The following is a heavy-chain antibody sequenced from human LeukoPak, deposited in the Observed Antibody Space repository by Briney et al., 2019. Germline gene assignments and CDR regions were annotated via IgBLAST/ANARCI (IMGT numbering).Heavy chain of an antibody. V-gene: IGHV1-69*05. J-gene: IGHJ3*02. CDR2: IIPIFGTA. Sequence: ASVKVSCKASGYTFTSYGISWVRQAPGQGLEWMGGIIPIFGTANYAQKFQGRVTITTDESTSTAYMELSSLRSEDTAVYYCARAERYSGAPDAFDIWGQGTMVTVSS. D-gene: IGHD1-26*01. CDR3: ARAERYSGAPDAFDI. CDR1: GYTFTSYG.